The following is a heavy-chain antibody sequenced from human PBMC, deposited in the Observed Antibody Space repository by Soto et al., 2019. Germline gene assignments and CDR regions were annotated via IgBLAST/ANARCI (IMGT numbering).Heavy chain of an antibody. CDR1: GYTFTSYG. J-gene: IGHJ5*02. CDR2: ISAYNGNT. CDR3: ARARGIVGATTGNWFDP. Sequence: ASVKVSCKASGYTFTSYGISWVRQAPGQGLEWMGWISAYNGNTNYAQKLQGRVTMTTDTSTSTAYMELRSLRSDDTAVYYCARARGIVGATTGNWFDPWGQGTQVTVSS. V-gene: IGHV1-18*04. D-gene: IGHD1-26*01.